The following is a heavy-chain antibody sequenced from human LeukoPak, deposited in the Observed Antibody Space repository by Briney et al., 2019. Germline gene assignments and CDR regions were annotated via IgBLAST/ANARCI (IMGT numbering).Heavy chain of an antibody. V-gene: IGHV3-66*01. Sequence: GGSLRLSCVASGFTFTKCAMSWIRQAPGKGLEWVSVIYSGGSTYYADSVKGRFTISRDNSKNTLYFQMNSLRAEDTAVYYCAREDIAAAGTFDYWGQGTLVTVSS. CDR1: GFTFTKCA. J-gene: IGHJ4*02. CDR3: AREDIAAAGTFDY. CDR2: IYSGGST. D-gene: IGHD6-13*01.